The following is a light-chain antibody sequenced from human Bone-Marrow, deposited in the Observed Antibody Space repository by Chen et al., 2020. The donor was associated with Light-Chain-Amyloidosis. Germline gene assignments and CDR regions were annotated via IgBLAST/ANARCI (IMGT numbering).Light chain of an antibody. CDR2: LGS. CDR1: QSLLHSNGYNY. CDR3: MQALQTHPFT. Sequence: DIVMTQSPLSLPVTPGEPASISCRSSQSLLHSNGYNYLDWYLQKPGQSPQLLIYLGSNRASGVPDRFSGSGSGTDFTLKISRVEAEDVGVYHCMQALQTHPFTFGGGTKVEIK. J-gene: IGKJ4*01. V-gene: IGKV2-28*01.